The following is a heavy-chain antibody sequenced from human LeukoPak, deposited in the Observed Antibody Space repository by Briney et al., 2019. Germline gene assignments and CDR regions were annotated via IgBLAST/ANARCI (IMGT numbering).Heavy chain of an antibody. Sequence: GGSLRLSCAASGFTFSSYAMHWVRQAPGKGLEWVAVISYEGSNKYYADSVKSRFTISRDNSKNTLYLQMNSLRAEDTAVYYCARESLLRGIVGATVSWFDPWGQGALVTVSS. J-gene: IGHJ5*02. V-gene: IGHV3-30-3*01. CDR3: ARESLLRGIVGATVSWFDP. CDR2: ISYEGSNK. D-gene: IGHD1-26*01. CDR1: GFTFSSYA.